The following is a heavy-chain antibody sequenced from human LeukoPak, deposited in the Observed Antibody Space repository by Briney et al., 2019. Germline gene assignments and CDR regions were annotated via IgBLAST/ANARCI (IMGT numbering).Heavy chain of an antibody. CDR3: AKDPGWELLRKGGYFDY. D-gene: IGHD1-26*01. CDR2: IKQDGSEK. J-gene: IGHJ4*02. Sequence: PGGSLRLSCAASGFTFNSYWMSWVRQSPGKGLEWVASIKQDGSEKNYVDSVKGRFTISRDNAKNSLYLQMNSLRAEDTALYYCAKDPGWELLRKGGYFDYWGQGTLVTVSS. CDR1: GFTFNSYW. V-gene: IGHV3-7*03.